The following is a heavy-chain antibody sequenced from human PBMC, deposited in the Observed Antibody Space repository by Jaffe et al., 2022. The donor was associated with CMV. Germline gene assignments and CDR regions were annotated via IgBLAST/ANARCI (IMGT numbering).Heavy chain of an antibody. CDR1: GFSLSNARMG. J-gene: IGHJ4*02. CDR3: ARILESDDYVWGSYRETNTDFDY. CDR2: IFSNDEK. D-gene: IGHD3-16*02. Sequence: QVTLKESGPVLVKPTETLTLTCTVSGFSLSNARMGVSWIRQPPGKALEWLAHIFSNDEKSYSTSLKSRLTISKDTSKSQVVLTMTNMDPVDTATYYCARILESDDYVWGSYRETNTDFDYWGQGTLVTVSS. V-gene: IGHV2-26*01.